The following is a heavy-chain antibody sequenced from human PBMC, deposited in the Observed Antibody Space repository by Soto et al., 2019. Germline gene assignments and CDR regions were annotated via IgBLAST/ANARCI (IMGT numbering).Heavy chain of an antibody. D-gene: IGHD6-19*01. Sequence: QVQLQESGPGLVKPSQTLSLTCTVSGGSISSGDYYWSWIRQPPEKGLEWIGYIYYSGSTYYNPSLKSRVTITVDTSKKQFSLKLSSVTAADTAVYYCARLTPGYSSGWFIDYWGQGTLVTVSS. CDR1: GGSISSGDYY. CDR2: IYYSGST. V-gene: IGHV4-30-4*01. CDR3: ARLTPGYSSGWFIDY. J-gene: IGHJ4*02.